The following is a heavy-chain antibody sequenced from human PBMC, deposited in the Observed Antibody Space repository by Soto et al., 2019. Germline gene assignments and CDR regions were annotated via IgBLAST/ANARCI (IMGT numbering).Heavy chain of an antibody. CDR1: GGTFSSYA. CDR3: ARGDSNGGYPTS. D-gene: IGHD4-17*01. Sequence: ASVKVSCKASGGTFSSYAISWVRQAPGQGLEWMGGIIPIFGTANYAQKFQGRVTITADESTSTAYMEPSSLRSEDTAVYYCARGDSNGGYPTSWGQGTLVTVSS. J-gene: IGHJ4*02. V-gene: IGHV1-69*13. CDR2: IIPIFGTA.